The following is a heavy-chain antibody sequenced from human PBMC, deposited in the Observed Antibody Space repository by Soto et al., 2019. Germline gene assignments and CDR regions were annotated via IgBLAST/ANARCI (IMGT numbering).Heavy chain of an antibody. CDR3: ARGAYYLNSLALLTHYCFHF. CDR2: ISPYNDYT. CDR1: GYTFIRYG. J-gene: IGHJ6*02. V-gene: IGHV1-18*01. D-gene: IGHD3-10*01. Sequence: QVQLVQSAGEVKKPGASVKVSCKASGYTFIRYGITWVRQAPGQGLEWMGWISPYNDYTIYAQKLQGRVTMTTDTSTSTVHLSLSSLKSADTPVSYCARGAYYLNSLALLTHYCFHFWPPATSFTVSS.